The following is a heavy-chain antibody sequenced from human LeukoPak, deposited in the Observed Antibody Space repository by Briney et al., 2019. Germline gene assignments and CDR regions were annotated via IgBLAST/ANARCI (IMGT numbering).Heavy chain of an antibody. CDR2: ISSSSSYI. J-gene: IGHJ6*03. V-gene: IGHV3-21*01. CDR1: GFTFSSYS. Sequence: GGSLRLSCAASGFTFSSYSMNWVRQAPGKGLEWVSSISSSSSYIHYADSVKGRFTISRDNAKNSLYLHMNSLRAEDTAVYYCARGAYGFDYYYYMDVWGKGTTVTISS. D-gene: IGHD3-10*01. CDR3: ARGAYGFDYYYYMDV.